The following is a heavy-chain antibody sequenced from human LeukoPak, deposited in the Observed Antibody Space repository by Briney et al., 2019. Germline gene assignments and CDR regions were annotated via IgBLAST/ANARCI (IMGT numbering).Heavy chain of an antibody. J-gene: IGHJ4*02. D-gene: IGHD1-1*01. Sequence: GASVKVSCKTSGYTFTNYGISWVRQAPGQGLEWMGWISGYNGNTNYVQKFRGRVAMTADTSTSMVYMELRSLRSDDTAVYYCARDIATVQHQDWGQGTLVTVSS. CDR3: ARDIATVQHQD. CDR2: ISGYNGNT. V-gene: IGHV1-18*01. CDR1: GYTFTNYG.